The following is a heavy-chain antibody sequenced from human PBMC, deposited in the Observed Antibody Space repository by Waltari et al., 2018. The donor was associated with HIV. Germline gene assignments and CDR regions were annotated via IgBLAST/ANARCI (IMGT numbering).Heavy chain of an antibody. CDR2: INAYSHNR. Sequence: QAPLIQSGPEAKKPGASVKVSCQASGFDFRSYGVNWVRRTPGQGFEWLGWINAYSHNRNYTEGRITLTTNTSSNTATLELRSLRPDDTGTYYCARVRGAKWPASYYGMDVWGQGTAVSVSS. J-gene: IGHJ6*02. D-gene: IGHD5-12*01. CDR1: GFDFRSYG. V-gene: IGHV1-18*01. CDR3: ARVRGAKWPASYYGMDV.